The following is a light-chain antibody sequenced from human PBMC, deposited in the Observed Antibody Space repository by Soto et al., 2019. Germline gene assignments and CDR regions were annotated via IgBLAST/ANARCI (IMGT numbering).Light chain of an antibody. CDR2: GAS. V-gene: IGKV3-20*01. CDR3: QQYGSSPST. Sequence: SVLTQSPGTLSLSPGERATLSYRASQSVSSSYLAWYQQKPGQAPRLIISGASSRATGIPDRFSGSGSGKDFTLTISRLEPEDFAVYYCQQYGSSPSTFGQGTKVDIK. CDR1: QSVSSSY. J-gene: IGKJ1*01.